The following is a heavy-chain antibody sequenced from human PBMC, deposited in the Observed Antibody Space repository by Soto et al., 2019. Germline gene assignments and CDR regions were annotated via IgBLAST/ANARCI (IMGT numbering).Heavy chain of an antibody. Sequence: EVQLVESGGGLVQPGGSLRLSCAASGFTFSSYSMNWVRQAPGKGLEWVSYISSSSSTIYDADSVKGRFTISRDNAKNSRYLQMNSLRAEDTAVYYCARHPERIAEIGWFDPWGQGTLVTVSS. CDR3: ARHPERIAEIGWFDP. D-gene: IGHD6-13*01. V-gene: IGHV3-48*01. J-gene: IGHJ5*02. CDR2: ISSSSSTI. CDR1: GFTFSSYS.